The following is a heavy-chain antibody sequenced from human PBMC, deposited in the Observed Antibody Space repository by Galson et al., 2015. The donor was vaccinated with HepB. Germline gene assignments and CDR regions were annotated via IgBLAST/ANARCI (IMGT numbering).Heavy chain of an antibody. V-gene: IGHV3-74*01. CDR3: ARDRDLAFDP. CDR1: GFTFADYW. CDR2: VTVDGSGT. D-gene: IGHD3-3*02. J-gene: IGHJ5*02. Sequence: SLRLSCAASGFTFADYWIHWLRQGPGKGLVWVSRVTVDGSGTTYADSVKGRFTSSRDNAKNTVYLQMNSLRAEDTAVYYCARDRDLAFDPRGQGTLVTVPS.